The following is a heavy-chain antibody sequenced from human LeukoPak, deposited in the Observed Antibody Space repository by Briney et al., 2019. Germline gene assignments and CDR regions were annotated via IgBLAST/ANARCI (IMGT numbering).Heavy chain of an antibody. V-gene: IGHV1-69*13. CDR2: IIPIFGTA. CDR1: GGTFSSYA. D-gene: IGHD3-22*01. CDR3: ARKYYYDSSGYYDP. Sequence: GASVKVSCKASGGTFSSYAISWVRQAPGQGLEWMGGIIPIFGTANYAQKFQGRVTITADESTSTAYMELSSLRSEDTAVYYCARKYYYDSSGYYDPWGQGTLVTVSS. J-gene: IGHJ5*02.